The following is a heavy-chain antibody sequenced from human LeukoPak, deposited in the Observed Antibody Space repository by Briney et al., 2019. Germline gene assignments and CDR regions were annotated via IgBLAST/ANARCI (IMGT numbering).Heavy chain of an antibody. Sequence: ASVKFCCKASGYTFTSYYMHWVRQAPGQGLEWMGWISAYNGNTNYAQKLQGRVTMTTDTSTSTAYMELRSLRSDDTAVYYCARDGRCSGGSCYSEAFDIWGQGTMVTVSS. J-gene: IGHJ3*02. V-gene: IGHV1-18*04. D-gene: IGHD2-15*01. CDR1: GYTFTSYY. CDR2: ISAYNGNT. CDR3: ARDGRCSGGSCYSEAFDI.